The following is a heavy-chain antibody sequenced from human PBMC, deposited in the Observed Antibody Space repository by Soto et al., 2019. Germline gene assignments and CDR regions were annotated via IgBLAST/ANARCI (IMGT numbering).Heavy chain of an antibody. CDR1: GGSISSYY. V-gene: IGHV4-4*07. Sequence: SETLSLTCTVSGGSISSYYWSWIRQPAGKGLEWIGRIYTSGSTNYNPSLKSRVTMSVDTSKNQFSLKLSSVTAADTAVYYCASTITGDGSGSFNWFDPWGQGTLVTV. J-gene: IGHJ5*02. CDR2: IYTSGST. CDR3: ASTITGDGSGSFNWFDP. D-gene: IGHD3-22*01.